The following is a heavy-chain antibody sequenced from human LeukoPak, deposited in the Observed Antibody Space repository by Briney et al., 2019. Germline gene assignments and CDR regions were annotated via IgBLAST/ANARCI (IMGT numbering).Heavy chain of an antibody. J-gene: IGHJ6*03. Sequence: SETRSLTCTVSGVSLNSHYWSWIRQPPGKGLEWIGFIYDSGSANYRSSLESRVTMTLDTSKNQFSLKLNSVTAADTAVYYCARVLQNYYHLDVWGKGTTVTVSS. CDR3: ARVLQNYYHLDV. V-gene: IGHV4-59*11. CDR1: GVSLNSHY. D-gene: IGHD3-3*01. CDR2: IYDSGSA.